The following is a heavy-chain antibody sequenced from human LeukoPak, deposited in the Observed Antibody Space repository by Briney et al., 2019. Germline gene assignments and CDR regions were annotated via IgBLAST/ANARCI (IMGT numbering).Heavy chain of an antibody. J-gene: IGHJ5*02. CDR1: GFTFSSYW. Sequence: GGSLRLSCAASGFTFSSYWMAWVRQAPGKGLEWVANIKYNGDDLNYVDSVEGRFTISRDNAQNSLYLHMTSLRAEDTAVYYFARELRTFDPWGQGTLVTVSS. CDR2: IKYNGDDL. CDR3: ARELRTFDP. D-gene: IGHD3-16*01. V-gene: IGHV3-7*01.